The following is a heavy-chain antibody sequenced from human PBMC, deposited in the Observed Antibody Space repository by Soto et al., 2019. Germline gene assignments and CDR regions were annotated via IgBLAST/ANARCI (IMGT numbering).Heavy chain of an antibody. CDR3: VSDRGYGHSSVPYS. J-gene: IGHJ4*02. CDR2: ISYDGGLQ. D-gene: IGHD3-10*01. Sequence: QAHLVESGGGVVQPGRSLRLSCAASGFTFTSYGMHWVRQALGTRLEWVAVISYDGGLQHYADSVKGRFTISRDNSKNMVLLKMNSLRAEDTAVYYCVSDRGYGHSSVPYSWGQGTLVSVSS. CDR1: GFTFTSYG. V-gene: IGHV3-30*03.